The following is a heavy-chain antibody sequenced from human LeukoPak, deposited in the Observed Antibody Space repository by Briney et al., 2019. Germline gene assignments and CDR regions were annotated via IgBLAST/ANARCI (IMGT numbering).Heavy chain of an antibody. CDR2: INPNSGGT. Sequence: GASVRVSCKASGYTFTGYYMHWVRQAPGQGLEWMGWINPNSGGTNYAQKFQGRVTMTRDTSISTAYMELSRLRSDDTAVYYCAREDQHQFIAAAAYDYWGQGTLVTVSS. V-gene: IGHV1-2*02. D-gene: IGHD6-13*01. J-gene: IGHJ4*02. CDR1: GYTFTGYY. CDR3: AREDQHQFIAAAAYDY.